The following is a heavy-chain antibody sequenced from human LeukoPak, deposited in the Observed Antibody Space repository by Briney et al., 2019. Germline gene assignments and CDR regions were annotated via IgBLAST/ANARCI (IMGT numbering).Heavy chain of an antibody. CDR3: ASWGAGGNS. V-gene: IGHV3-7*01. CDR2: IKQDGSEQ. J-gene: IGHJ4*02. Sequence: GGSLRLSCAASGFTFSSHWMSWVRQAPGKGLEWVANIKQDGSEQYYVDSVKGRFTIARDNADNSLSLQMNSLRAEDTAVYYCASWGAGGNSWGQGTLVTVSS. D-gene: IGHD3-16*01. CDR1: GFTFSSHW.